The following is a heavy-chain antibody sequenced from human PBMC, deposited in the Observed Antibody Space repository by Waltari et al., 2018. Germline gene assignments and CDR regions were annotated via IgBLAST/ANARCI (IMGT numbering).Heavy chain of an antibody. V-gene: IGHV4-59*01. CDR1: GGSISSYY. D-gene: IGHD2-15*01. CDR2: IYYSGST. CDR3: ARWNGLLEGGYFDY. Sequence: QVQLQESGPGLVKPSETLSLTCTVSGGSISSYYWSWIRQPPGKGLEWIGYIYYSGSTNDNPSLKSRVTISVDTSKNQFSLKLSSVTAADTAVYYCARWNGLLEGGYFDYWGQGTLVTVSS. J-gene: IGHJ4*02.